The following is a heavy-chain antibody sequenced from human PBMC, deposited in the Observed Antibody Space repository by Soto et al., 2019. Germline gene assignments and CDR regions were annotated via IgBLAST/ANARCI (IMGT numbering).Heavy chain of an antibody. D-gene: IGHD3-10*01. J-gene: IGHJ6*02. Sequence: GGSLRLSCAASGFTFSSYAMSWVRQAPGKGLEWVSAISGSGGSTYYADSVKGRFTISRDNSKNTLCLQMNSLRAEDTAVYYCAKPLWFGELSKMDVWGQGTTVTVSS. V-gene: IGHV3-23*01. CDR3: AKPLWFGELSKMDV. CDR2: ISGSGGST. CDR1: GFTFSSYA.